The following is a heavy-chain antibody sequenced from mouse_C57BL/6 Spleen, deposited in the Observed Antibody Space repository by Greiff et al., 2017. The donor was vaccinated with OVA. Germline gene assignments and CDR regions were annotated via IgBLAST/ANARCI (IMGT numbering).Heavy chain of an antibody. CDR2: ISYDGSN. CDR3: ARSNYGSSYD. D-gene: IGHD1-1*01. V-gene: IGHV3-6*01. CDR1: GYSITSGYY. J-gene: IGHJ2*01. Sequence: EVKLVESGPGLVKPSQSLSLTCSVTGYSITSGYYWNWIRQFPGNKLEWMGYISYDGSNNYNPSLKNRISITRDTSKNQFFLKLNSVTTEDTATYYCARSNYGSSYDWGQGTTLTVSS.